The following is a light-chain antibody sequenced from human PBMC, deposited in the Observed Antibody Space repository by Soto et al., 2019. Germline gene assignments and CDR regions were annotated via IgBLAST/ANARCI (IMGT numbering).Light chain of an antibody. V-gene: IGKV1-9*01. CDR2: AAS. J-gene: IGKJ2*01. Sequence: QLTQSPSSLSASMGDRVTITCRASQDISGYLAWYQQKPGKAPKLLIYAASTLHSGVPTRFSGSGSGTEFIITIGRLQPADFATYYCQHLAGTFGQGTKLEMK. CDR1: QDISGY. CDR3: QHLAGT.